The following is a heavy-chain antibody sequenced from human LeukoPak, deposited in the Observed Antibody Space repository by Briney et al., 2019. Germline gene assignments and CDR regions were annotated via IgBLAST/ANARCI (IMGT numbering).Heavy chain of an antibody. CDR3: AKDHGGYRYYYYYGMDV. CDR1: GFTFSSYG. D-gene: IGHD5-18*01. J-gene: IGHJ6*02. Sequence: PGGSLRLSCAASGFTFSSYGMHWVRQAPGKGLEWVAVISYDGSNKYYADSVKGRFTISRDNSKNTLYLQMNSLRAEDTAVYYCAKDHGGYRYYYYYGMDVWGQGTTVTVSS. V-gene: IGHV3-30*18. CDR2: ISYDGSNK.